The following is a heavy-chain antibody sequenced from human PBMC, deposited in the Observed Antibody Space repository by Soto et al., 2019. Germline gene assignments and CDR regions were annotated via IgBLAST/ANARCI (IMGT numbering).Heavy chain of an antibody. V-gene: IGHV4-4*07. CDR2: IYTSGST. CDR3: AREPGITMSLYDAFDI. Sequence: SETLSLTCTVSGGSISSYYWSWIRQPAGKGLEWIGRIYTSGSTNYNPSLKSRVTMSVDTSKNQFSLKLCSVTAEVTAVYYCAREPGITMSLYDAFDIWGQGTMVTVSS. CDR1: GGSISSYY. D-gene: IGHD3-10*02. J-gene: IGHJ3*02.